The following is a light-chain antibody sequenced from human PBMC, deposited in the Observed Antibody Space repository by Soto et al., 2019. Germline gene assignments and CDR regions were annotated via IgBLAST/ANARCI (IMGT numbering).Light chain of an antibody. CDR2: AAS. V-gene: IGKV1-12*01. J-gene: IGKJ1*01. CDR1: QGISTW. Sequence: DIQMTQSPSSVSASVGDRVTITCRASQGISTWLAWYQQKPGRAPKLLIFAASTLQSGVPSRFSGSGSRSDFTLTISSLQAEDFGTYFCQPADSFPPTFGQGTTVDIK. CDR3: QPADSFPPT.